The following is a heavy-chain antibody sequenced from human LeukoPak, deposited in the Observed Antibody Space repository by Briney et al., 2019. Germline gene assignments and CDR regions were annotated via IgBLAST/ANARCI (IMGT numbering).Heavy chain of an antibody. V-gene: IGHV7-4-1*02. J-gene: IGHJ5*02. CDR2: INTNTGNA. Sequence: GASGKVSCKASGYTFTSYAMNWVRQAPGQGLEWMGWINTNTGNATYAQGFTGRFVFSLDTSVSTAYLQISSLKAEDTAVYYCARRGYSYGYYWFDRWGQGTLVTVSS. CDR3: ARRGYSYGYYWFDR. D-gene: IGHD5-18*01. CDR1: GYTFTSYA.